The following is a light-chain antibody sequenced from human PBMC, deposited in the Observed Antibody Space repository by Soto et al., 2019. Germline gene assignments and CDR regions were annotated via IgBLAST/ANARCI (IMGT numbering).Light chain of an antibody. V-gene: IGKV3-11*01. CDR2: DAS. CDR3: QQRSNWPPLT. Sequence: EIVLTQSPATLYLSPGERDTLSCRASQSISNYLVWYQQKPGQAPRLLIYDASHRATGIPARFSGSGSGTDFTLTISSLEPEDFAIYYYQQRSNWPPLTFGGGTKGEIK. J-gene: IGKJ4*01. CDR1: QSISNY.